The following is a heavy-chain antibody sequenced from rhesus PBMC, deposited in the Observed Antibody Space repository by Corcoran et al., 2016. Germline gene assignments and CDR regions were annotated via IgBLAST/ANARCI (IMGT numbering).Heavy chain of an antibody. CDR2: VDPEDGEA. CDR1: GSTFTDHY. J-gene: IGHJ2*01. CDR3: AKAAAGYWDFDL. D-gene: IGHD6-31*01. Sequence: EVQLVQSGAEVKKPGASVTISCTASGSTFTDHYLTWVSTAPRTGLEWRRGVDPEDGEADYAQKFKDRVTSTADKSTDTAYMERSSLRSEDTAVFYCAKAAAGYWDFDLWGPGTPSTISS. V-gene: IGHV1-111*02.